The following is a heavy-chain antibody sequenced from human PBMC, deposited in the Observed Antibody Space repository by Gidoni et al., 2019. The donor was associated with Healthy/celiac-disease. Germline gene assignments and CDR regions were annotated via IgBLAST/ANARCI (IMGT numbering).Heavy chain of an antibody. CDR2: IYYSGSP. CDR1: GGSISSSSYY. V-gene: IGHV4-39*07. J-gene: IGHJ6*02. Sequence: QLQLQESGPGLVQPSETLSLTCTVSGGSISSSSYYWGWIRHPPGKGLEWIGSIYYSGSPYYNPSLKSRVTISVDTSKNQFSLKLSSVTAADTAVYYCARDPPPGYSSGYGMDVWGQGTTVTVSS. D-gene: IGHD6-19*01. CDR3: ARDPPPGYSSGYGMDV.